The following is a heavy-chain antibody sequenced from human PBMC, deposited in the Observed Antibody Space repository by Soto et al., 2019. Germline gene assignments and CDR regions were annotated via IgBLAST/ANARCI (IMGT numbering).Heavy chain of an antibody. CDR1: GFTFSSYG. Sequence: HPGGSLRLSCAASGFTFSSYGMHWVRQAPGKGLEWVAVIWYDGSNKYYADSVKGRFTISRDNSKNTLYLQMNSLRAEDTAVYYCARDSGYSRGTAFDIWGQGTMVTVSS. CDR2: IWYDGSNK. V-gene: IGHV3-33*01. J-gene: IGHJ3*02. CDR3: ARDSGYSRGTAFDI. D-gene: IGHD5-12*01.